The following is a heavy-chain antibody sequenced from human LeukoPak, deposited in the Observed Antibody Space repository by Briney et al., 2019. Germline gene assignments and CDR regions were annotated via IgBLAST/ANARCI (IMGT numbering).Heavy chain of an antibody. V-gene: IGHV1-69*05. D-gene: IGHD2-2*02. J-gene: IGHJ4*02. CDR2: IIPIFGTA. CDR1: GGTFSSYA. CDR3: ARGTPYCSSASCYNY. Sequence: SVKVSCKASGGTFSSYAISWVRQAPGQGLEWMGGIIPIFGTANYAQKFQGRVTMTRDTSISTAYLELSSLRSEDTAVYYCARGTPYCSSASCYNYWGQGTLVTVSS.